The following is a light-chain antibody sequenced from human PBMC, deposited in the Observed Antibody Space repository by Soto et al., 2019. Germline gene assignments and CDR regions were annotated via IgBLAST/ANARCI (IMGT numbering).Light chain of an antibody. CDR3: NSYTSSSTVI. J-gene: IGLJ2*01. CDR2: EVS. CDR1: SNDVGFYNY. V-gene: IGLV2-14*01. Sequence: QSVLTQPASVSASPGQSITISCTGTSNDVGFYNYVSWYQQHPDKAPKLMIYEVSNRPSGVSNRFSGSKSGSTASLTISGLQTEDEADYYCNSYTSSSTVIFGGGTKLTVL.